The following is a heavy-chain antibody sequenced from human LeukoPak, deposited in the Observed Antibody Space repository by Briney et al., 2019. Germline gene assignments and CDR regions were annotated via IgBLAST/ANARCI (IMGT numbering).Heavy chain of an antibody. J-gene: IGHJ4*02. D-gene: IGHD1-26*01. CDR3: ARENSGSYREFDY. CDR2: IYTSGST. Sequence: SETLSLTCTVSGGSISSYYWSWIRQPAGKGLEWMGRIYTSGSTNYNASLKSRVSMSVDTSKNQFTLKLSSVTAADTAVFYCARENSGSYREFDYWGQGTLVTVSS. V-gene: IGHV4-4*07. CDR1: GGSISSYY.